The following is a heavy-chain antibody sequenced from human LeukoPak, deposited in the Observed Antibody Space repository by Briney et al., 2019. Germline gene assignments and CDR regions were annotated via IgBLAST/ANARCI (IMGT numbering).Heavy chain of an antibody. D-gene: IGHD2-15*01. CDR3: AKISAVVVIAATALDS. J-gene: IGHJ4*02. V-gene: IGHV3-30-3*02. CDR2: ISYDGSNK. CDR1: GFTFSNYV. Sequence: GGSLRLSCAASGFTFSNYVMHWVRQAPGKGLEWVAVISYDGSNKYYADSVKGRFTISRDNSKNTLYLQMNSLRADDTAVYYCAKISAVVVIAATALDSWGQGTLVAVSS.